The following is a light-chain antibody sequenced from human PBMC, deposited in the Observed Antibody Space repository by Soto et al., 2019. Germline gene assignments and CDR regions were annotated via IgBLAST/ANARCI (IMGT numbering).Light chain of an antibody. CDR2: GAS. Sequence: EIVMTQSPATLSLSPGERATLSCRASQSVSSNLACYQQKPGQVPRLLIYGASTRATGIPARFSGSGSGTEFTLTITSLQSEDFAVYYCQQYNDWPRTFGQGTKVEVK. CDR3: QQYNDWPRT. V-gene: IGKV3-15*01. CDR1: QSVSSN. J-gene: IGKJ1*01.